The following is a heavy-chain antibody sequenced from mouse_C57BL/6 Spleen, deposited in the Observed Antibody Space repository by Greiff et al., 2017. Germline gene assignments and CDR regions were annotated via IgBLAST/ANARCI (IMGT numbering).Heavy chain of an antibody. Sequence: VQLQQSGAELVKPGASVKISCKASGYAFRSYWMNWVKQRPGKGLEWIGQIYPGDGDTNYNGKFKGKATLTADKSSSTAYMQLSSLTSEDSAVYFCASWTTVVDGFAYWGQGTLVTVSA. J-gene: IGHJ3*01. CDR2: IYPGDGDT. D-gene: IGHD1-1*01. CDR1: GYAFRSYW. CDR3: ASWTTVVDGFAY. V-gene: IGHV1-80*01.